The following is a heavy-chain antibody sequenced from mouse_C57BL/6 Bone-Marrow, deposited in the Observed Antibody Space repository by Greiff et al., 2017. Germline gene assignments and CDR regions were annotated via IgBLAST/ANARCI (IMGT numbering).Heavy chain of an antibody. Sequence: QVHVKQPGAELVMPGASVKLSCKASGYTFTSYWMHWVKQRPGQGLEWIGEIDPSDSYTNYNQKFKGKSTLTVDKSSSTAYMQLSSLTSEDSAVYYCARDYCGLDYWGQGTTLTVSS. CDR1: GYTFTSYW. D-gene: IGHD1-1*01. J-gene: IGHJ2*01. CDR2: IDPSDSYT. CDR3: ARDYCGLDY. V-gene: IGHV1-69*01.